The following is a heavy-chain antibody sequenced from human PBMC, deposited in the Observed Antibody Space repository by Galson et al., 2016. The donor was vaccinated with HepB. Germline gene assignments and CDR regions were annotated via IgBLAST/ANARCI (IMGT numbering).Heavy chain of an antibody. V-gene: IGHV6-1*01. CDR1: GDSVSSNSAA. J-gene: IGHJ4*01. CDR2: TYYRSKWFN. Sequence: CAISGDSVSSNSAAWNWIRQSPSRGLEWLGRTYYRSKWFNDYAPSVKSRINISPDTSKNQFPLQLNSVTPEDTAVYYCARTNSKTYGGGNLDYWGQGTLVTVSS. D-gene: IGHD4-23*01. CDR3: ARTNSKTYGGGNLDY.